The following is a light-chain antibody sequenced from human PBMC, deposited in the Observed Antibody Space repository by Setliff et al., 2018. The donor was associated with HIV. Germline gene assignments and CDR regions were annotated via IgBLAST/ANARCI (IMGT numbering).Light chain of an antibody. V-gene: IGLV1-44*01. Sequence: QEVTISCSGSSSNIGSNVVNWYQHVPGTAPKLLIYSDNQRASGIPDRFSASKSGTSASLAINGLQSEDEADYYCASWDDSLNGRGVFGGGTK. J-gene: IGLJ3*02. CDR3: ASWDDSLNGRGV. CDR1: SSNIGSNV. CDR2: SDN.